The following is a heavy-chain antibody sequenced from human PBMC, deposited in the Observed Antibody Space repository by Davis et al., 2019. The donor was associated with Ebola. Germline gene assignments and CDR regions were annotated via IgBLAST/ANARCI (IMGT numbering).Heavy chain of an antibody. J-gene: IGHJ2*01. V-gene: IGHV1-46*01. CDR1: AYTFFNYY. CDR3: AAESDGYWYFDL. CDR2: INHNDGRT. Sequence: ASALVFCYASAYTFFNYYMHPVRQAPGQGLLWMGIINHNDGRTIYAQKFQGRVTVTRDMSTSTAYMELSSLRSDDTAVYYCAAESDGYWYFDLWCRGALVTVSS. D-gene: IGHD5-24*01.